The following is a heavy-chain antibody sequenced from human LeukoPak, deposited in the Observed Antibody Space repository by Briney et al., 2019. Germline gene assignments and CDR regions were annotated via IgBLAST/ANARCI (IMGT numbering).Heavy chain of an antibody. CDR2: ISAYNGNT. CDR1: GYTFSRYG. V-gene: IGHV1-18*01. D-gene: IGHD3-10*02. CDR3: ARDWDGRGVGDF. J-gene: IGHJ4*02. Sequence: ASVKVSCKASGYTFSRYGVSWVRQAPGQGLEWMGWISAYNGNTDHAQKFQGRVTMTTDTSTTTAYMELKSLRSDDTAVYYCARDWDGRGVGDFWGQGTLVTVSS.